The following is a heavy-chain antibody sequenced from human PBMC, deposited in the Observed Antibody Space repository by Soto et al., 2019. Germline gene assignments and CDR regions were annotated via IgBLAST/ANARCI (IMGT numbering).Heavy chain of an antibody. J-gene: IGHJ5*02. CDR2: IIPIFGTA. CDR3: ARGHCSGGSCYWFDP. Sequence: SVKVSCKASGGTFSSYAISWVRQAPGQGLEWMGGIIPIFGTANYAQKFQGRVTITADESTSTAYMELSSLRSEDTAVYYCARGHCSGGSCYWFDPWGQGTLVTVSS. V-gene: IGHV1-69*13. D-gene: IGHD2-15*01. CDR1: GGTFSSYA.